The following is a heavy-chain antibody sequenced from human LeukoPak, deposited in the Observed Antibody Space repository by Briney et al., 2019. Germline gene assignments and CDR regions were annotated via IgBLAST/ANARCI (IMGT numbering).Heavy chain of an antibody. CDR2: IRSKANSYAT. CDR3: TRPPPEYDILTGNNWFDP. V-gene: IGHV3-73*01. Sequence: GGSLRLSCAASGFTFSGSAMHWVRQASGKGLEWVGRIRSKANSYATAYAASVKGRFTISRDDSKITAYLQMNSLKTEDTAVYYCTRPPPEYDILTGNNWFDPWGQGTLVTVSS. D-gene: IGHD3-9*01. CDR1: GFTFSGSA. J-gene: IGHJ5*02.